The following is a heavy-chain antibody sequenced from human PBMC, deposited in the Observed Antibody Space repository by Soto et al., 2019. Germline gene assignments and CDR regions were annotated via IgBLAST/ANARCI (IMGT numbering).Heavy chain of an antibody. J-gene: IGHJ4*02. V-gene: IGHV4-59*01. D-gene: IGHD3-9*01. CDR1: GGSIGGYY. CDR3: ARVRERWLYIDWFYHFDQ. Sequence: QVQLQESGPGLVQPSETLSLTCTVSGGSIGGYYWGWIRQPPGKGLEWIGYIYYSGSSKYNPSLKSRVAMSADTSKNQLSLKLRSVTAADTAIYYCARVRERWLYIDWFYHFDQWGQGTLVTVSS. CDR2: IYYSGSS.